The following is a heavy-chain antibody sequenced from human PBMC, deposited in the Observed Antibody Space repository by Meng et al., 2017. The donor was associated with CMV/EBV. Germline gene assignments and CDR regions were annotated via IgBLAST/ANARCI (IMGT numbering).Heavy chain of an antibody. J-gene: IGHJ3*02. CDR1: GGSISSYY. D-gene: IGHD2-2*01. CDR2: IYYSGST. Sequence: SETLSLTCTVSGGSISSYYWSWIRQPPGKGLEWIGYIYYSGSTNYNPSLKSRVTISVDTSKNQLSLKLSSVTAADTAVYYCATEVPAGGAFDIWGQGTMVTVSS. V-gene: IGHV4-59*01. CDR3: ATEVPAGGAFDI.